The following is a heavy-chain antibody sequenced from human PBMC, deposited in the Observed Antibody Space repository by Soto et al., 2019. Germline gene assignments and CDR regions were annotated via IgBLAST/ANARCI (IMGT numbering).Heavy chain of an antibody. J-gene: IGHJ5*02. V-gene: IGHV1-69*01. CDR3: ARTLAAAEGYNWFDH. CDR2: IIPIFGKA. CDR1: GGTFSSYA. D-gene: IGHD6-13*01. Sequence: QVQLVQSGAEVKKPGSSVKVSCKASGGTFSSYAISWVRQAPGQGLEWMGGIIPIFGKANYAQKFQGRVTITAHESTSTAYMELSSLRSEDTAVYYCARTLAAAEGYNWFDHWGQGTLVTVSS.